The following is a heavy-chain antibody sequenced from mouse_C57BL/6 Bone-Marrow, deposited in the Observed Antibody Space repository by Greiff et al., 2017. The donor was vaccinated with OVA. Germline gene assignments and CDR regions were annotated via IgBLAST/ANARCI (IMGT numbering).Heavy chain of an antibody. CDR3: ARSRGYYGSDY. V-gene: IGHV1-76*01. CDR2: IYPGSGNT. Sequence: QVQLQQSGAELVRPGASVKLSCKASGYTFTDYYINWVKQRPGQGLEWIARIYPGSGNTYYNEKFKGKATLTAEKSSSTAYMQLSSLTSEDSAVYCCARSRGYYGSDYWGQGTTLTVSS. D-gene: IGHD1-1*01. J-gene: IGHJ2*01. CDR1: GYTFTDYY.